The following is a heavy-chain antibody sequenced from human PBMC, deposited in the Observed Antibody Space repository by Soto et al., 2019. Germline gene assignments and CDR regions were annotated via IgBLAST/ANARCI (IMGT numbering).Heavy chain of an antibody. D-gene: IGHD5-12*01. CDR1: GGSVSSDSSY. Sequence: SETMSLTCAVSGGSVSSDSSYWSWIRQPPGKGLEWIGYVHYRGSTNYNPSLKSRVTISVDTSKNQFSLKLSSVTAADTAVYYCARVYGGYADYWGQGALVTVSS. J-gene: IGHJ4*02. CDR2: VHYRGST. CDR3: ARVYGGYADY. V-gene: IGHV4-61*01.